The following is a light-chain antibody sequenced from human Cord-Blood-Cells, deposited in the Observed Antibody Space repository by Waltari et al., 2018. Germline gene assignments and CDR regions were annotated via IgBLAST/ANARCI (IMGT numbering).Light chain of an antibody. CDR2: AAS. CDR3: QQSYSTPYT. Sequence: DIQITQSPSSLSASVGDRVTITCRASQSISSYLNWYQQKPGKVPKLLIYAASSLQSGVPSRFSGSGSGTDFTLTISSLQPEDFATYYCQQSYSTPYTFGQGTKLEIK. CDR1: QSISSY. J-gene: IGKJ2*01. V-gene: IGKV1-39*01.